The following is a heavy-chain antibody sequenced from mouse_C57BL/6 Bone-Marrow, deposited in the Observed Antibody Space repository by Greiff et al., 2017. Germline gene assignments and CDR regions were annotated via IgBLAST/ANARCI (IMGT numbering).Heavy chain of an antibody. CDR1: GYTFTDYY. V-gene: IGHV1-26*01. CDR2: INPNNGGT. J-gene: IGHJ4*01. CDR3: ARRSCYYAMDY. Sequence: VQLQQSGPELVKPGASVKISCKASGYTFTDYYMNWVKQSHGKSLEWIGDINPNNGGTSYNQKFKGKATLTVDKSSSTAYMELRSLTSEDSAVCYCARRSCYYAMDYWGRGTSVTVSS.